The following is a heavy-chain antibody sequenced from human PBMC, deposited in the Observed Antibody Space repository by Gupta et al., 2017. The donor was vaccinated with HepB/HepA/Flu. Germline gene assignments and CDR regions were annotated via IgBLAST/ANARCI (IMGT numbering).Heavy chain of an antibody. J-gene: IGHJ4*02. Sequence: EVQLLAAGGGLVQPGGSLRLSCAASGFTFSSYAMSWVRLAPGKGLEWVSAISGSGGSTYYADSVKGRFTISRDNSKNTLYLQMNSLRAEDTAVYYCAKVGVAQYYYDSSGYSSDFGYFDYWGQGTLVTVSS. V-gene: IGHV3-23*01. CDR1: GFTFSSYA. CDR2: ISGSGGST. D-gene: IGHD3-22*01. CDR3: AKVGVAQYYYDSSGYSSDFGYFDY.